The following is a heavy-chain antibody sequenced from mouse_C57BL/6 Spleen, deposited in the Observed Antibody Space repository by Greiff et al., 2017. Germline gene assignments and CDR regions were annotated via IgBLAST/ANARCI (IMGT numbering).Heavy chain of an antibody. Sequence: EVMLVESGGGLVQPGGSMKLSCVASGFTFSNYWMNWVRQSPEKGLEWVAQIRLKSDNYATHYAESVKGRFTISRDDSKSSVYLQMNNLRAEDTGIYYCTGGGGWYFDVWGTGTTVTVSS. V-gene: IGHV6-3*01. CDR2: IRLKSDNYAT. J-gene: IGHJ1*03. CDR3: TGGGGWYFDV. CDR1: GFTFSNYW.